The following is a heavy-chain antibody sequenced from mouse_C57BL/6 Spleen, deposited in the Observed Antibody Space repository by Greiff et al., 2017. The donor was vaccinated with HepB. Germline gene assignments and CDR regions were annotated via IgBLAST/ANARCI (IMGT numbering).Heavy chain of an antibody. CDR2: ISSGGDYI. D-gene: IGHD3-2*02. Sequence: EVKLMESGAGLVKPGGSLKLSCAASGFTFSSYAMSWVRQTPEKRLEWVAYISSGGDYIYYADTVKGGFTISRDNARNTLYLQMSSLKSEDTAMYYCTRDELRPYYYAMDYWGQGTSVTVSS. V-gene: IGHV5-9-1*02. J-gene: IGHJ4*01. CDR1: GFTFSSYA. CDR3: TRDELRPYYYAMDY.